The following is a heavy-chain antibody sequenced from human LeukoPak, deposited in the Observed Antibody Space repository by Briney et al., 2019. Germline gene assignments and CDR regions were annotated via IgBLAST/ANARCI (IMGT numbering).Heavy chain of an antibody. CDR3: ARSYSVSYSYYYGMDV. J-gene: IGHJ6*02. CDR1: GFTFSSYG. V-gene: IGHV3-33*01. D-gene: IGHD1-26*01. Sequence: PTGRSLRLSCAASGFTFSSYGMHWVRQAPGKGLEWVAVIWYDGSNKYYADSVKGRFTISRDNSKNTLYLQMNSLRAEDTAVYCCARSYSVSYSYYYGMDVWGQGTTVTVSS. CDR2: IWYDGSNK.